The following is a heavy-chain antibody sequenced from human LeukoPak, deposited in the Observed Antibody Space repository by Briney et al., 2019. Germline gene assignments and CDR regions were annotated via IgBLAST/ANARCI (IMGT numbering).Heavy chain of an antibody. D-gene: IGHD2-21*02. CDR3: ARDRSDWARHYYYYGMDV. Sequence: GGSLRLSCAASGSTFSSYAMHWVRQAPGKGLEWAAVISYDGSNKYYADSVKGRFTISRDNSKNTLYLQMNSLRAEDTAVYYCARDRSDWARHYYYYGMDVWGQGTTVTVSS. J-gene: IGHJ6*02. V-gene: IGHV3-30-3*01. CDR2: ISYDGSNK. CDR1: GSTFSSYA.